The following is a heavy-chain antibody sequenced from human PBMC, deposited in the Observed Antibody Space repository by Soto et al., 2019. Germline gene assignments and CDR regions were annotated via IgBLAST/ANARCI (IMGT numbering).Heavy chain of an antibody. J-gene: IGHJ6*02. Sequence: GGSLRLSCAASGFTFSSYGMHWVRQAPGKGLEWVAVIWYDGSNKYYGDSVKGRFTISRDNSKNKLYLQMNSLRAEDTAVYYCARDLAHLPTYGMDVWGQGTTVTVSS. CDR3: ARDLAHLPTYGMDV. V-gene: IGHV3-33*01. CDR1: GFTFSSYG. CDR2: IWYDGSNK. D-gene: IGHD1-26*01.